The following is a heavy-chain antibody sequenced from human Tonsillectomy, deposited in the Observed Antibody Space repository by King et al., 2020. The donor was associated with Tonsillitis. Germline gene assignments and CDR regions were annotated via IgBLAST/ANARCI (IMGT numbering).Heavy chain of an antibody. D-gene: IGHD3-10*01. CDR1: GYTFTGYY. V-gene: IGHV1-2*02. J-gene: IGHJ6*02. CDR2: INPNSGGT. CDR3: ARIGQITMVRGVDYYYYGMDV. Sequence: VQLVQSGAEVKKPGASVKVSCKASGYTFTGYYMHWVRQAPGQGLEWMGWINPNSGGTNYAQKFQGRVTMTRDTSISTAYMELSRLRSDDTAVYYCARIGQITMVRGVDYYYYGMDVWGHGTTVTVSS.